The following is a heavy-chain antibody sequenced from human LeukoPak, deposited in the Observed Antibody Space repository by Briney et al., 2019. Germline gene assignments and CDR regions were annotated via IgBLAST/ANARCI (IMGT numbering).Heavy chain of an antibody. V-gene: IGHV3-7*01. CDR1: GFSFSSYW. D-gene: IGHD2-2*01. CDR3: ARDLCSSTSCYLRNDY. J-gene: IGHJ4*02. Sequence: GGSLRLSCAASGFSFSSYWMSWVRQAPGKGLEWVANIKQDGSEKYYVDSVKGRFTISRDNAKNSLYLQMNSLRAEDTAVYYCARDLCSSTSCYLRNDYWGQGTLVTVSS. CDR2: IKQDGSEK.